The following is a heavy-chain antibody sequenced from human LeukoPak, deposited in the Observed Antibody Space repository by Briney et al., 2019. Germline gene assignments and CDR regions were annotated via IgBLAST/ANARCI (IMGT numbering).Heavy chain of an antibody. V-gene: IGHV3-23*01. Sequence: GGSLRLSCAASGFTFSSYAMSWVRQAPGKGLEWVSAISGSGGSTYYADSVKGRFTISRDNSKNTLYLQMNSLRAEDTAVYYCAKGGDYTVYYYMDVWGKGTTVTVSS. CDR2: ISGSGGST. D-gene: IGHD4-17*01. J-gene: IGHJ6*03. CDR1: GFTFSSYA. CDR3: AKGGDYTVYYYMDV.